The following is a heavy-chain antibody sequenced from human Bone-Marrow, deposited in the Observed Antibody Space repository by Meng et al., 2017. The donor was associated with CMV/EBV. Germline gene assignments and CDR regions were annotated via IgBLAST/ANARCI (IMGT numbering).Heavy chain of an antibody. CDR3: ARRDIKSSNPGYFEF. CDR2: IYPGDSDT. J-gene: IGHJ4*02. Sequence: GGSLRLSCQGSGYSFSTYWIGWVRQMPGKGLEWMGIIYPGDSDTRYSPSFQGQVTISADRSISTAYLQWSSLKASDTAIYYCARRDIKSSNPGYFEFWGQGPLVTVSS. D-gene: IGHD2-15*01. CDR1: GYSFSTYW. V-gene: IGHV5-51*01.